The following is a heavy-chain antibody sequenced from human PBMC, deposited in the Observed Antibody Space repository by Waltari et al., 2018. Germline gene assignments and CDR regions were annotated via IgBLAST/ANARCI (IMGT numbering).Heavy chain of an antibody. D-gene: IGHD3-10*01. CDR2: IGGTHSNI. CDR3: TRDLYGSGGDWFDP. J-gene: IGHJ5*02. V-gene: IGHV3-21*03. CDR1: GFDFSDYD. Sequence: EVRLAESGGGLVKPGGSLRLSCTASGFDFSDYDMNWVRQAPGTGVEWVSSIGGTHSNIFYGDSVKCRFTVSRDNAKNSLYLQMDNLRAEDSGLYFCTRDLYGSGGDWFDPWGQGTLVTVSS.